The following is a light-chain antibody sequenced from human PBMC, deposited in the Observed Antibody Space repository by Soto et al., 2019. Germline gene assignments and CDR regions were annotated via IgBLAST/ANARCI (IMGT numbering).Light chain of an antibody. CDR3: QTWGADIQV. Sequence: QPVLTQSPSASASLGASVKLTCTLSSGHSTYAIAWHQQQPEKGPRYLMKLDSDGSHTKADGIPDRFSGSSSGAERYLTISSLQSEDEADYYCQTWGADIQVFGTGTKVTVL. J-gene: IGLJ1*01. CDR2: LDSDGSH. CDR1: SGHSTYA. V-gene: IGLV4-69*01.